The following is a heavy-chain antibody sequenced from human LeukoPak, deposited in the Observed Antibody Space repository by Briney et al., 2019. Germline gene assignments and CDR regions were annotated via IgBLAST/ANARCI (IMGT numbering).Heavy chain of an antibody. CDR3: AKDPLLWFGEGGTFDY. CDR1: GFTFSSYA. V-gene: IGHV3-23*01. D-gene: IGHD3-10*01. CDR2: ISGSGGST. Sequence: GGSLRLSCAASGFTFSSYAMSWVRQAPGKGLEWVSAISGSGGSTYYADSVKGRFTISRDNSKNTLYLQMHSLRAEDTAVYYCAKDPLLWFGEGGTFDYWGQGTLVTVSS. J-gene: IGHJ4*02.